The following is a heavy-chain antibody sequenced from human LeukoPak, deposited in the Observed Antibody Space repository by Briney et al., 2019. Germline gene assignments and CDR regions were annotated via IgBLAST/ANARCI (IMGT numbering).Heavy chain of an antibody. D-gene: IGHD3-22*01. Sequence: PSETLSLTCSVSGGSISSYYWSWIRQPPGKGLEWIGYIYYSGSTNYNPSLKSRVTISVDTSKNQFSLRLSSVTAADTAVYYCARVAGYIVEDYFDYWGQGTLVTVSS. J-gene: IGHJ4*02. V-gene: IGHV4-59*01. CDR3: ARVAGYIVEDYFDY. CDR1: GGSISSYY. CDR2: IYYSGST.